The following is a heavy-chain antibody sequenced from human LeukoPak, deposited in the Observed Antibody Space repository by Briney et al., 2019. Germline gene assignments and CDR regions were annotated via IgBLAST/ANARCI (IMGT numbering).Heavy chain of an antibody. J-gene: IGHJ5*02. CDR1: GFTFSSYS. D-gene: IGHD6-13*01. CDR2: ISSSSSYI. CDR3: ARYRRYSSTNWFDP. V-gene: IGHV3-21*01. Sequence: GGSLRLSCAASGFTFSSYSMNWVRQAPGKGLEWVSSISSSSSYIYYADSVKGRFTISRDNAKNSLYLQMNSLRAEDTAVYHCARYRRYSSTNWFDPWGQGTLVTVSS.